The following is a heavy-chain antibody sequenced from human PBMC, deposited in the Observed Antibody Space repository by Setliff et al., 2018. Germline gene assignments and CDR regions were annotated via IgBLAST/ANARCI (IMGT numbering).Heavy chain of an antibody. D-gene: IGHD3-10*01. CDR3: ARVDFTMLQGVLGH. CDR1: NGSVSTTSHY. V-gene: IGHV4-39*07. CDR2: VYYSGYT. J-gene: IGHJ1*01. Sequence: ETLSLTCTVSNGSVSTTSHYWGWVRQPPGKGLEWIGSVYYSGYTYHSPSLESRVTISVDTSKNQFSLKVNSVTAADTAVYYCARVDFTMLQGVLGHWGQGTLVTVSS.